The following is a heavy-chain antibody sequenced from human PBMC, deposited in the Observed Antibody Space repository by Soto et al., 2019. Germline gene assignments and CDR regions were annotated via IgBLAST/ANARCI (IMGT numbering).Heavy chain of an antibody. CDR2: IDGGGAGT. CDR1: EFTLSNYW. CDR3: ARGGRGGSFDY. V-gene: IGHV3-74*01. J-gene: IGHJ4*02. D-gene: IGHD5-12*01. Sequence: EVQLVESGGGLVQPGGSLRLSCAASEFTLSNYWMHWVRQGPGKGPVWVSRIDGGGAGTTYADSVKGRFTISRDIAKNTLSLQMSSLSAEDTAVYYCARGGRGGSFDYWGQGTLVTVSS.